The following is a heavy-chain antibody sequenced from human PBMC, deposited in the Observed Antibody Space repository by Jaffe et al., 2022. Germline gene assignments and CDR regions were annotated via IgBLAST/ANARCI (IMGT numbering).Heavy chain of an antibody. J-gene: IGHJ4*02. CDR1: GFTFSSYG. D-gene: IGHD5-12*01. V-gene: IGHV3-30*02. CDR2: IRYDGSNK. CDR3: AKDPTDTLGYSGYDWSGFDY. Sequence: QVQLVESGGGVVQPGGSLRLSCAASGFTFSSYGMHWVRQAPGKGLEWVAFIRYDGSNKYYADSVKGRFTISRDNSKNTLYLQMNSLRAEDTAVYYCAKDPTDTLGYSGYDWSGFDYWGQGTLVTVSS.